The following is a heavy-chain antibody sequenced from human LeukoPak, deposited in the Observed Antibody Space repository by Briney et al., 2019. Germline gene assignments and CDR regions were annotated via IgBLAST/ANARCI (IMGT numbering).Heavy chain of an antibody. CDR2: IYTSGST. D-gene: IGHD6-13*01. Sequence: PSETLSLTCTVSGGSISSYYWSWIRQPAGKGLEWIGRIYTSGSTNYNPSLKSRVTMSVDTSKNQFSLKLSSVTAADTAVYYCARDKAAGTPNWFDPWGQGTLVTVSS. J-gene: IGHJ5*02. CDR1: GGSISSYY. CDR3: ARDKAAGTPNWFDP. V-gene: IGHV4-4*07.